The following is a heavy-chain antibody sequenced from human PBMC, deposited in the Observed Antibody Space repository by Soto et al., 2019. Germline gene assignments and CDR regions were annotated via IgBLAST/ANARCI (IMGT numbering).Heavy chain of an antibody. J-gene: IGHJ3*02. CDR3: AREWGGWYPFDAFDI. CDR1: GFTFSSYG. Sequence: QVQLVESGGGVVQPGRSLRLSCAASGFTFSSYGMHWVRQAPGKGLEWVAVIWYDGSNKYYADSVKGRFTISRDNSKNTLYLQMNSLRAEDTAVYYCAREWGGWYPFDAFDIWGQGTMVTVSS. V-gene: IGHV3-33*01. D-gene: IGHD6-19*01. CDR2: IWYDGSNK.